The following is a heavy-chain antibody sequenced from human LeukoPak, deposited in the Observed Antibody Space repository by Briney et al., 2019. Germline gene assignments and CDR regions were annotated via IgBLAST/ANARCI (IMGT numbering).Heavy chain of an antibody. D-gene: IGHD6-19*01. J-gene: IGHJ4*02. V-gene: IGHV1-18*01. Sequence: ASVKVPCKASGYTFTDYVISWVRQAPGQGLEWMGWISPYNGNTNYAQKLQGRVTMTTDTSTSAAYMELRGLRSDDTAVYYCARGGSGWYSDSWGQGTLVTVSS. CDR2: ISPYNGNT. CDR3: ARGGSGWYSDS. CDR1: GYTFTDYV.